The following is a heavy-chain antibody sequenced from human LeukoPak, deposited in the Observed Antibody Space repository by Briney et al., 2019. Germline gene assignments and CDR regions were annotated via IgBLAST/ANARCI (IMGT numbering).Heavy chain of an antibody. CDR3: AAWTDRGYSY. V-gene: IGHV3-7*01. D-gene: IGHD5-12*01. CDR2: INPDGEGM. J-gene: IGHJ4*02. Sequence: PGGSLRLSCTASGFTFSRSWMNWIRQAPGRGLEWVANINPDGEGMRFVDSVKGRFTMSRDHAQSSLHLQMNSLRVEDTAFYYCAAWTDRGYSYWGQGVLVTVSS. CDR1: GFTFSRSW.